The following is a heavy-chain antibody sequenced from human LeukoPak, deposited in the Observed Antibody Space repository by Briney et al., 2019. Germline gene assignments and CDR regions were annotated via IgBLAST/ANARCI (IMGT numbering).Heavy chain of an antibody. V-gene: IGHV5-51*01. CDR2: IYPGDSDT. D-gene: IGHD2-2*01. J-gene: IGHJ4*02. CDR1: GYNFAKSW. CDR3: ARHDGFCSSTTCQGDFDY. Sequence: HGESLKISCKGSGYNFAKSWIGWVRRMPGKGLECMGIIYPGDSDTRYSPSFQGQVTISADKSISTAYLQWSSLKASDSAMYYCARHDGFCSSTTCQGDFDYWGQGTLVTDSS.